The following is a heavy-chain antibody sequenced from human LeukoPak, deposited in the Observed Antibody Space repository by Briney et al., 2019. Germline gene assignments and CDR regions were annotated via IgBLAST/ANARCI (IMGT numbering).Heavy chain of an antibody. CDR2: IYSGGST. D-gene: IGHD1-1*01. V-gene: IGHV3-53*01. Sequence: GGSLKLSWAASGFTFSSNHMSWFRQPPGKGLEWVPVIYSGGSTDYPDSVKGRFTISRDNSKNTLYLQMNSLRAEDTAVYHCARGPAGYNWGQGTLVTVSS. CDR3: ARGPAGYN. J-gene: IGHJ4*02. CDR1: GFTFSSNH.